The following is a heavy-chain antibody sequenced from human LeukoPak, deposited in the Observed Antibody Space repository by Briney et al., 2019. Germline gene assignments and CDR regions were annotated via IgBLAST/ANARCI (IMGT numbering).Heavy chain of an antibody. Sequence: GASVKVSCKASGYTFTGYYIHWVRQAPGQGLEWMGWINPNSGDTNYAQKFQGRVTMTRDTSISTAYMELSSLRSDDTAVYYCAREVGGATAFDYWGQGTLVTVSS. CDR2: INPNSGDT. V-gene: IGHV1-2*02. J-gene: IGHJ4*02. CDR1: GYTFTGYY. CDR3: AREVGGATAFDY. D-gene: IGHD1-26*01.